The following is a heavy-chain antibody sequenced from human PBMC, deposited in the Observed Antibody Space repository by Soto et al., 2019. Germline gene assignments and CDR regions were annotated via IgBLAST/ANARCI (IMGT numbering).Heavy chain of an antibody. D-gene: IGHD4-17*01. CDR1: GFTFSNYN. Sequence: QVQLVESGGGVVQPGRSLRLSCAASGFTFSNYNMHWVRQAPGKGLEWVAIMSSDGSNKYCADSVKGRFTISRDNSKNTLYLPMNSLRPEDTSIYYCARDGASASHYGWLDPWGQGTLVTVSS. J-gene: IGHJ5*02. CDR2: MSSDGSNK. CDR3: ARDGASASHYGWLDP. V-gene: IGHV3-30-3*01.